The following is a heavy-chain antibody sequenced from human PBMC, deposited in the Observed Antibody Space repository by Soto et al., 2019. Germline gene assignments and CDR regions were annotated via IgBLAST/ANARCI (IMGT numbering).Heavy chain of an antibody. CDR1: GYSFSSYA. V-gene: IGHV1-3*05. CDR3: ARVDGTY. CDR2: VTAGNGNT. Sequence: QVQLVQSGAEEKKPGASVKVSCKASGYSFSSYAIHWVLQAPGQGLEWMGWVTAGNGNTKYSRKFQGRLTITSDTSASTAYMELNSLRSEDTAVYYCARVDGTYWGQGTLVTVSS. D-gene: IGHD1-26*01. J-gene: IGHJ4*02.